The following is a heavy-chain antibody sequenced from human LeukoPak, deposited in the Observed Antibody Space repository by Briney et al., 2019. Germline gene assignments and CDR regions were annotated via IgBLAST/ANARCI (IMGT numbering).Heavy chain of an antibody. V-gene: IGHV3-15*01. D-gene: IGHD3-3*02. CDR3: TPHFWSGLDYFDY. J-gene: IGHJ4*02. Sequence: PGGSLRLSCAASGFTFTNAWMSWVRQAPGKGLEWVGPIKSKTDGGTTDYAAPVKGRFTISRDDSKNTLYLQMNSLKAEDTAVYYCTPHFWSGLDYFDYWGQGTLVTVSS. CDR2: IKSKTDGGTT. CDR1: GFTFTNAW.